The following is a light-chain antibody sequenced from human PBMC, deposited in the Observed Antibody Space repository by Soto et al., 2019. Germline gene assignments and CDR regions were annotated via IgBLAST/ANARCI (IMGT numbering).Light chain of an antibody. J-gene: IGKJ1*01. CDR1: QSVSNNY. Sequence: EIVWTQAPFTLSLSPGERATLSCRASQSVSNNYLAWYQQKPGQAPRLLIYGASNRATGIPDRFSGSGSGTDFTLTISRLEPEDFAVYYCQQYGSSGTFGQGTKVDIK. CDR2: GAS. V-gene: IGKV3-20*01. CDR3: QQYGSSGT.